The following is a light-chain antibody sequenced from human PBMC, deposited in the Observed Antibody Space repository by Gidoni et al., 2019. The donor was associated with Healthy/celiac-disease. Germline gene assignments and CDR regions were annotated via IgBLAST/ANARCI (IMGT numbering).Light chain of an antibody. Sequence: DIQMTQSPSTLSASVGDRVTITCRASQSISSWLAWYQQKPGKALKRLIYKASSLESGVPSRFSGSGSGTEFTLTISSLQPDDFATYYCQQYNSYATLGQGTKVEIK. CDR3: QQYNSYAT. J-gene: IGKJ1*01. CDR2: KAS. CDR1: QSISSW. V-gene: IGKV1-5*03.